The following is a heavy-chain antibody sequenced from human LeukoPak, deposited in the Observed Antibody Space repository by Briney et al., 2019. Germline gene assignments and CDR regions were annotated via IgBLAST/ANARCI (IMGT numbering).Heavy chain of an antibody. D-gene: IGHD3-22*01. CDR2: INPNSGGT. V-gene: IGHV1-2*02. CDR1: GYTFTGYY. Sequence: ASVKVSCKASGYTFTGYYMHWVRQAPGQGLEWMGWINPNSGGTNYAQKFQGRVTMTRDTSISTAYMELSRLRSDDTAVYYCARDLDYYDSSRYLDVWGKGTTVTISS. CDR3: ARDLDYYDSSRYLDV. J-gene: IGHJ6*03.